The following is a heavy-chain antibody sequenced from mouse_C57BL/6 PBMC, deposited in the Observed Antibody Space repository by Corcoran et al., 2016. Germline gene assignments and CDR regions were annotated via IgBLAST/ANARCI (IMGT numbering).Heavy chain of an antibody. CDR2: INPNNGGT. V-gene: IGHV1-26*01. CDR3: ARGDGNYWCFFDY. CDR1: GSTFTDYY. Sequence: ELRQPQPGPERDKPGASVKISGKASGSTFTDYYLNWVKQSHGKSLEWMGDINPNNGGTSYNQKFKGKATLTVDKSSNTAYMELRSLTSEGSAVYYCARGDGNYWCFFDYWGQGTTLTVSS. D-gene: IGHD2-1*01. J-gene: IGHJ2*01.